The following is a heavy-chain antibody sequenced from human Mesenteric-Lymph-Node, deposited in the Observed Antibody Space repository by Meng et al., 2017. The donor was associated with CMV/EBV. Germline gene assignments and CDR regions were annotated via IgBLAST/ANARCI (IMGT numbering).Heavy chain of an antibody. J-gene: IGHJ4*02. CDR1: GGSFSGYY. Sequence: QVQLQQWGAGLLKPSETLSLTCAVYGGSFSGYYWSCIRQPPGKGREWIGEINHSRVPNSHTSLKSRVTISLDRSKNQFTLKLSPVTAEETAVYYCARGSDIPVNNYWGQGTLVTVSS. CDR2: INHSRVP. CDR3: ARGSDIPVNNY. V-gene: IGHV4-34*01. D-gene: IGHD2-15*01.